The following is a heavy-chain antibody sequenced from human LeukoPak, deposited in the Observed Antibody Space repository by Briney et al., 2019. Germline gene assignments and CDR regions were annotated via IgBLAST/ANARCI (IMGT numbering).Heavy chain of an antibody. V-gene: IGHV4-39*07. J-gene: IGHJ4*02. D-gene: IGHD1-26*01. CDR3: ARGRWELQAVYGY. Sequence: SETLSLTCTVSGGSISSSSYYWGWIRQPPGKGLEWIGSIYYSGSTYYNPSLKSRVTISVDTSKNQFSLKLSSVTAADTAVYYCARGRWELQAVYGYWGQGTLVTVSS. CDR2: IYYSGST. CDR1: GGSISSSSYY.